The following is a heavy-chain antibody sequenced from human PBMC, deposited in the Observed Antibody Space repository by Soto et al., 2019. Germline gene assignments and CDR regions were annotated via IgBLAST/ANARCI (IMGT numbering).Heavy chain of an antibody. D-gene: IGHD5-12*01. J-gene: IGHJ4*02. CDR3: ARDLIGGYSGYDLWDY. Sequence: QVQLVESGGGVVQLGRSLRLSCAASGFTFSSYGMHWVRQAPGKGLEWVAVIWYDGSNKYYADSVKGRFTISRDNSKNTLYLQMNSLRAEDTAVYYCARDLIGGYSGYDLWDYWGQGTLVTVSS. CDR1: GFTFSSYG. CDR2: IWYDGSNK. V-gene: IGHV3-33*01.